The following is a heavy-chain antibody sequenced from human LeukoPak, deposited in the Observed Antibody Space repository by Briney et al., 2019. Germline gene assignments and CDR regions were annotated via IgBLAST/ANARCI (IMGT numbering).Heavy chain of an antibody. D-gene: IGHD6-6*01. Sequence: ASVKVSCKASGYTFTGYYMHWVRQAPGQGLEWMGWINPNSDGTNYAQKFQGWVTMTRDTSISTAYMELSRLRSDDTAVYYCARGLEEYSSSSFGYWGQGTLVTVSS. J-gene: IGHJ4*02. CDR1: GYTFTGYY. V-gene: IGHV1-2*04. CDR3: ARGLEEYSSSSFGY. CDR2: INPNSDGT.